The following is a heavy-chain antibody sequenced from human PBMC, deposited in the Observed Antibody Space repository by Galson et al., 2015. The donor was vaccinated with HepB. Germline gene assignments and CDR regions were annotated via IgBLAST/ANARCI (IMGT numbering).Heavy chain of an antibody. Sequence: SLRLSCAASGFTFSSYGIHWVRQAPGKGLEWVAVISHDGSNKNYADSVKGRFTISRDNAKNSLYLQMNSLRAEDTAVYYCARVADLTSFWGYSSSWYYFDYWGQGTLVTVSS. D-gene: IGHD6-13*01. J-gene: IGHJ4*02. V-gene: IGHV3-30*03. CDR1: GFTFSSYG. CDR3: ARVADLTSFWGYSSSWYYFDY. CDR2: ISHDGSNK.